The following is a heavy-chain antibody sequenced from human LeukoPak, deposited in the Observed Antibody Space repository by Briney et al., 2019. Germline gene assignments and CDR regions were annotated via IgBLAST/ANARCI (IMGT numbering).Heavy chain of an antibody. D-gene: IGHD2-15*01. CDR3: ARHSPRRYCSGGSCDVLYNWFDP. Sequence: TSETLSLTCTVSGGSISSSSYYWGWIRQPPGKGLEWIGSIYYSGSTYYNPSLKSRVTISVDTSKNQFSLKLSSVTAADTAIYYCARHSPRRYCSGGSCDVLYNWFDPWGQGTLVTVSS. CDR2: IYYSGST. V-gene: IGHV4-39*01. CDR1: GGSISSSSYY. J-gene: IGHJ5*02.